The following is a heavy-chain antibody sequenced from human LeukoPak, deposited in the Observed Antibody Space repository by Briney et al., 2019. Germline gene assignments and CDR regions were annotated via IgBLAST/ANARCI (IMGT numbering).Heavy chain of an antibody. D-gene: IGHD2-21*02. Sequence: GASVKVSCKASGYTFTSYGISWVRQAPGQGLEWMGWISAYNGNTNYAQKLQGRVTMTTDTSTSTAYMELRSLRSDDTAVYYCARDKVVVTVPHDAFDIWGQGTMVTVSS. CDR1: GYTFTSYG. V-gene: IGHV1-18*01. CDR3: ARDKVVVTVPHDAFDI. CDR2: ISAYNGNT. J-gene: IGHJ3*02.